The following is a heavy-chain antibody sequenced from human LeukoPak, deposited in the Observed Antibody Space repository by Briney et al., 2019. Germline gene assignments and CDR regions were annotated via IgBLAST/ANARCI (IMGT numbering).Heavy chain of an antibody. D-gene: IGHD3-10*01. V-gene: IGHV3-11*03. Sequence: GGSLRLSCAASGFTFSDYYMIWIRQAPGKGLEWVSYISSTSSYIHYADSVRGRFSISRDNAKNSLYLQMNSLRADDTAVYYCASGPGSYYPSAYWGQGSLVTVSS. CDR1: GFTFSDYY. J-gene: IGHJ4*02. CDR2: ISSTSSYI. CDR3: ASGPGSYYPSAY.